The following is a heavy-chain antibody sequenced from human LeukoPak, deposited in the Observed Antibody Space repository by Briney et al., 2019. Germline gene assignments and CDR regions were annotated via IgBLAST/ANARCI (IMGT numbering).Heavy chain of an antibody. CDR3: ARGVHVRNYDSSHNCFDP. D-gene: IGHD3-22*01. Sequence: GASVKVSCKASGYTFTSYDINWVRQATGQGLEWMGWMNPNSGNTGYAQKFQGRVTMTRNTSISTAYMELSSLRSEDTAVYYCARGVHVRNYDSSHNCFDPWGQGTLVTVSS. CDR1: GYTFTSYD. J-gene: IGHJ5*02. CDR2: MNPNSGNT. V-gene: IGHV1-8*01.